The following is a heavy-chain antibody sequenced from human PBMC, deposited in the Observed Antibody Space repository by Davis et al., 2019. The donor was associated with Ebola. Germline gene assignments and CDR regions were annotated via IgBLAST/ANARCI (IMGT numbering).Heavy chain of an antibody. J-gene: IGHJ4*02. V-gene: IGHV3-66*01. D-gene: IGHD3-16*01. CDR1: GFTVSPHY. CDR2: VYADGST. Sequence: GGSLRLSCVASGFTVSPHYMTRVRQAPGKGLEWVSVVYADGSTFYADAVKGRFTISRDKPKNTLYLQMNSLRAEDTGVYYCARGGFLLPTRFWGQGNRVIVSS. CDR3: ARGGFLLPTRF.